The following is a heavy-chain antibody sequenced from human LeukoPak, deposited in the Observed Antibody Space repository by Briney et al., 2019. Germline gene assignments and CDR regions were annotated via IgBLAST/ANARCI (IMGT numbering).Heavy chain of an antibody. D-gene: IGHD3-10*01. V-gene: IGHV3-23*01. CDR2: ISGSGDGSGGST. J-gene: IGHJ6*02. Sequence: GGSLRLSCVVSGFTFSNYAMSWVRQAPGKGLEWVSAISGSGDGSGGSTYYADSVKGRFTISRDNSKNTLYLQMNSLRAEDTAVYYCAKDWLSLLWFGEPSHGMDVWGQGTTVTVSS. CDR3: AKDWLSLLWFGEPSHGMDV. CDR1: GFTFSNYA.